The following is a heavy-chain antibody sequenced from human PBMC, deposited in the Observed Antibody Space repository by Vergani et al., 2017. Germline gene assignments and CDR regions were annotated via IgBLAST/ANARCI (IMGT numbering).Heavy chain of an antibody. D-gene: IGHD4-17*01. Sequence: QVQLVQSGAEVKKPGASVKVFCKASGYPLTGYYMHRVRQAPGKGLEWMGGFDPEDGETIHAKKFQGRVTMTEDTSTDTAYMELSSLRSEDTAVYYCATGRSYGDYRGYWGQGTLVTVSS. V-gene: IGHV1-24*01. J-gene: IGHJ4*02. CDR1: GYPLTGYY. CDR3: ATGRSYGDYRGY. CDR2: FDPEDGET.